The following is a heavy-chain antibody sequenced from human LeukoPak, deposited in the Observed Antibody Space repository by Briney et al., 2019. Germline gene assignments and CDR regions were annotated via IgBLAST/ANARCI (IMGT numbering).Heavy chain of an antibody. CDR2: ITSEGGST. CDR1: GFTLSSYA. CDR3: VKDLRRIQYPLKYYFDY. D-gene: IGHD4-11*01. J-gene: IGHJ4*02. V-gene: IGHV3-64D*09. Sequence: GGSLRLSCSVSGFTLSSYAMYWVRQAPGKGLEHVSAITSEGGSTYYADSVKGRFTISRDNSKNTLYLQMSSLRTEDTAVYYCVKDLRRIQYPLKYYFDYWGQGTLVTVSS.